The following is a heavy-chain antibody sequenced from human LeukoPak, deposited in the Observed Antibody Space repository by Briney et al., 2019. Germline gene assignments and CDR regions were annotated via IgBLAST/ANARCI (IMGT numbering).Heavy chain of an antibody. CDR1: GFPFIVYS. Sequence: GGSLRLCCTASGFPFIVYSMNWVRQVPGKGLEWIAYIGIDSGNTKYADSVRGRFTISADKTKNSLSAQMNSLRVEDTAVYYCARDHNYAFDNWGQGTLVSVAS. D-gene: IGHD1-1*01. J-gene: IGHJ4*02. CDR2: IGIDSGNT. CDR3: ARDHNYAFDN. V-gene: IGHV3-48*01.